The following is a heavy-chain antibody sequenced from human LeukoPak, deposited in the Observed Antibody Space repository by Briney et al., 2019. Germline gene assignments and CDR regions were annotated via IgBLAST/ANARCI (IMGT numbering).Heavy chain of an antibody. CDR1: GFTFSSYW. V-gene: IGHV3-7*01. J-gene: IGHJ4*02. CDR3: ARYGIQLWYNYFDY. Sequence: GGSLRLSCAASGFTFSSYWMSWVRQAPGKGLEWVANIKQDGSEKYYVDSVRGRFTISRDNAKNSLYLQMNSLRAEDTAVYYCARYGIQLWYNYFDYWGQGTLVTVSS. D-gene: IGHD5-18*01. CDR2: IKQDGSEK.